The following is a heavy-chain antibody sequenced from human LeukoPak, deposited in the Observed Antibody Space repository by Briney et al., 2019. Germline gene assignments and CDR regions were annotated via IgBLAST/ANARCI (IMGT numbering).Heavy chain of an antibody. CDR3: TRWRGYSSGWSGPFDD. D-gene: IGHD6-19*01. V-gene: IGHV1-2*02. Sequence: ASVKVSCKASGYSFTGHYMHWVRQAPGQGLEWMGWIDPNSGGTNYAQNFQGRVTMTRDTSISTGYMELSRLTSDDSAIYYCTRWRGYSSGWSGPFDDWGQGTLVTVFS. CDR2: IDPNSGGT. J-gene: IGHJ4*02. CDR1: GYSFTGHY.